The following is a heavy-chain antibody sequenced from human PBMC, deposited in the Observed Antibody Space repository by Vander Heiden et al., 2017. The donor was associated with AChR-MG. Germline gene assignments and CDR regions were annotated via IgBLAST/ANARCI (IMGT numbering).Heavy chain of an antibody. CDR1: GFTFVDYA. CDR3: AKDRSGSYYYTAFDI. V-gene: IGHV3-9*01. Sequence: EVQLVESGGGLVQPGRSLSLSCAASGFTFVDYAIHWVRQAPGKGLEWVSGISWNSGSIGYADSGKGRFTISRDNAKNSLYLQMNSLRAEDTALYYCAKDRSGSYYYTAFDIWGQGTMVTVSS. CDR2: ISWNSGSI. D-gene: IGHD1-26*01. J-gene: IGHJ3*02.